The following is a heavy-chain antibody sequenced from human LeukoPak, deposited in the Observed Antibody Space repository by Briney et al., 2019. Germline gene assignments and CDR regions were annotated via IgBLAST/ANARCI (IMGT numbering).Heavy chain of an antibody. J-gene: IGHJ4*02. CDR3: ARDSSSGYYPSRLFDY. D-gene: IGHD3-22*01. V-gene: IGHV3-23*01. CDR1: GFTFSTYA. CDR2: IGGSGGST. Sequence: PGGSLRLSCAASGFTFSTYAMTWVRQAPGKGLEWASGIGGSGGSTYYADSVKGRFTISRDNAKNSLFLQMNSLRAEDTAVYYCARDSSSGYYPSRLFDYWGQGTLVTVSS.